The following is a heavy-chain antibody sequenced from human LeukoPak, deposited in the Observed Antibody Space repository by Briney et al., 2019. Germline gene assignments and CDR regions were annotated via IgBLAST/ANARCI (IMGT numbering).Heavy chain of an antibody. CDR1: GYTFTGYY. CDR3: ARPFYGASAPIDY. Sequence: ASVKVSCKASGYTFTGYYMHWVRQAPGQGLEWMGWINPNSGGTNYAQKFQGRVTMTRDTSISTAYMELSRLRSDDTAVYYCARPFYGASAPIDYGARGPLVPVPS. J-gene: IGHJ4*02. D-gene: IGHD4-17*01. CDR2: INPNSGGT. V-gene: IGHV1-2*02.